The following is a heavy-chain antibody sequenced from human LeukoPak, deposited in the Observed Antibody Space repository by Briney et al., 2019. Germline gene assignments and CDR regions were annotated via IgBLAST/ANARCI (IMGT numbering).Heavy chain of an antibody. J-gene: IGHJ4*02. CDR1: GGSISSGSYY. V-gene: IGHV4-61*02. CDR3: ARGMRIYDY. CDR2: IYASGST. D-gene: IGHD2-15*01. Sequence: SETLSLTCTVSGGSISSGSYYWSWIRQPAGKGLEWIGRIYASGSTSFNPSLKSRVTISVDTSKNQFSLKLSSVTAADTAVYYCARGMRIYDYWGQGTLVTVSS.